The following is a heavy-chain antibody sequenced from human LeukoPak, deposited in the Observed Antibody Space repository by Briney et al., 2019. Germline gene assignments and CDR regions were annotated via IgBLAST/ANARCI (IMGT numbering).Heavy chain of an antibody. J-gene: IGHJ6*03. CDR3: ARVRGGWELIYYYYMDV. CDR1: GGSISSYY. Sequence: PSETLSLTCTVSGGSISSYYWSWIRQPPGKGLEWIGYIYYSGSTNYNPSLKSRVTISVDTSKNQFSPKLSSVTAADTAVYYCARVRGGWELIYYYYMDVWGKGTTVTVSS. D-gene: IGHD1-26*01. V-gene: IGHV4-59*01. CDR2: IYYSGST.